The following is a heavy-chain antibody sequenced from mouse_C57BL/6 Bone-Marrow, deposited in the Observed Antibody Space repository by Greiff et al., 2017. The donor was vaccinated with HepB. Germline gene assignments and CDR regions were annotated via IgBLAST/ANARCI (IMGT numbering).Heavy chain of an antibody. J-gene: IGHJ2*01. V-gene: IGHV1-50*01. CDR1: GYTFTSYW. CDR3: ARSHPDY. CDR2: IDPSDSYT. Sequence: QVQLQQPGAELVKPGASVKLSCKASGYTFTSYWMQWVKQRPGQGLEWIGEIDPSDSYTNYNQKFKGKATLTVDTYSSTAYMQLSSLTSEDSAVYYCARSHPDYWGQGTTLTVSS.